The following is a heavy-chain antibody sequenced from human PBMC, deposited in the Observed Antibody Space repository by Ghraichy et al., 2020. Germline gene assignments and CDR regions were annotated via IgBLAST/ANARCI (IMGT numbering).Heavy chain of an antibody. Sequence: GGSLRLSCAASGFTFSSYSMNWVRQAPGKGLEWVSSISSSSSYIYYADSVKGRFTISRDNAKNSLYLQMNSLRAEDTAVYYCARIGRYSNEQDYWGQGTLVTVSS. D-gene: IGHD4-11*01. CDR3: ARIGRYSNEQDY. V-gene: IGHV3-21*01. J-gene: IGHJ4*02. CDR1: GFTFSSYS. CDR2: ISSSSSYI.